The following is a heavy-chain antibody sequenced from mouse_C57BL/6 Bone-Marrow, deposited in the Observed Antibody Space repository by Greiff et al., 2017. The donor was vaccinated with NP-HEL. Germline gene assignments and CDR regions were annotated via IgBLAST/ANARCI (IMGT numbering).Heavy chain of an antibody. CDR1: GYTFTDYE. CDR2: IDPETGGT. Sequence: VQLQQSGAELVRPGASVTLSCKASGYTFTDYEMHWVKQTPVHGLEWIGAIDPETGGTAYNQKFKGKAILTADKSSSTAYMELRSLTSEDSAVYYCTRKGGSSDFDYWGQGTTLTVSS. J-gene: IGHJ2*01. CDR3: TRKGGSSDFDY. D-gene: IGHD1-1*01. V-gene: IGHV1-15*01.